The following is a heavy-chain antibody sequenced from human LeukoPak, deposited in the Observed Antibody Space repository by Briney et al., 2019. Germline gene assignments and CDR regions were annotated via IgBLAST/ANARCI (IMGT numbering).Heavy chain of an antibody. J-gene: IGHJ3*02. D-gene: IGHD2-2*01. CDR2: IRSKTNSYAT. CDR3: TSLQLRLYNDAFDI. CDR1: GFTFSGSA. V-gene: IGHV3-73*01. Sequence: GGSLRLSCAASGFTFSGSAMHWVRQASGKGLEWVGRIRSKTNSYATAYAASVKGRFTISRDDSKNTAYLQMNSLKTEDTAVYYCTSLQLRLYNDAFDIWRQGTMVTVAS.